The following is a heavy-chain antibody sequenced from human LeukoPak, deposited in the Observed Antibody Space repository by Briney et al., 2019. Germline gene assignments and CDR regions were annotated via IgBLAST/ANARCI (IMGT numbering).Heavy chain of an antibody. J-gene: IGHJ5*02. Sequence: GGSLRLSCAASGFTFSSYAMSWVRQAPGMGLEWVSAISGSGGSTYYADSVKGRFTISRDNSKNTLYLQMNSLRAEDTSVYYCAKDLDIVVVPAANWFDPWGQGTLVTVSS. V-gene: IGHV3-23*01. D-gene: IGHD2-2*03. CDR2: ISGSGGST. CDR3: AKDLDIVVVPAANWFDP. CDR1: GFTFSSYA.